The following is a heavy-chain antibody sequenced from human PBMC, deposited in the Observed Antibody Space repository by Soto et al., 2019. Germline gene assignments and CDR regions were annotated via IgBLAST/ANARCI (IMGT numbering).Heavy chain of an antibody. CDR3: TRRGTSTPDAFEI. J-gene: IGHJ3*02. Sequence: GGSLRLSCAASGFTFSGSAMHWVRQASGKGLEWVGRIGSKPNNYATVYAASVKGRVTISRDESKNMAYLQMNSLKIEDTAVYYCTRRGTSTPDAFEIWGQGTMVTVSS. D-gene: IGHD1-1*01. CDR2: IGSKPNNYAT. CDR1: GFTFSGSA. V-gene: IGHV3-73*01.